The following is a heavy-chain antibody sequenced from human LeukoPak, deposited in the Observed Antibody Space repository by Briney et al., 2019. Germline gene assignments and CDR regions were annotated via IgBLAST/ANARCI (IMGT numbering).Heavy chain of an antibody. Sequence: PGGSLRLSCAASGFTFSSYAMRWVRQAPGEGLEWVAVISYDGSIKYYADSVKGRFTISRDNSKNTLYLQMNSLRAEDTAVYYCARDIRQLGREYYYYYGMDVCGQGNTVTVS. V-gene: IGHV3-30-3*01. CDR1: GFTFSSYA. J-gene: IGHJ6*02. CDR3: ARDIRQLGREYYYYYGMDV. CDR2: ISYDGSIK. D-gene: IGHD6-6*01.